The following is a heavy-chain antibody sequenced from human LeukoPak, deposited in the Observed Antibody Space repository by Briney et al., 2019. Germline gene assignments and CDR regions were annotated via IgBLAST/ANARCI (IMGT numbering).Heavy chain of an antibody. CDR3: ARTNIVATIDNWFDP. CDR2: INPNSGDT. J-gene: IGHJ5*02. D-gene: IGHD5-12*01. V-gene: IGHV1-2*02. Sequence: ASVKVSCKASGYTFTGFYMHWVRQAPGQGLEWMGWINPNSGDTNYAQKFRGRVTMTRDTSISTAYMELRSLRSDDTAVYYCARTNIVATIDNWFDPWGQGTLVTVSS. CDR1: GYTFTGFY.